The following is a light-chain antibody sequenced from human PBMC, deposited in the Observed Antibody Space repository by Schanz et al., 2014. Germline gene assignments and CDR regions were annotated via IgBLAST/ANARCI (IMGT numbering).Light chain of an antibody. V-gene: IGKV3-20*01. Sequence: EIVLTQSPATLSVSPGERATLSCRASQSVSSNLAWYQQKPGQAPRLLIYGASTRATGIPDRFSGSGSGTDFTLTISRLEPEDFAVYYCQQCGSSPPITFGQGTRLEIK. CDR1: QSVSSN. CDR3: QQCGSSPPIT. J-gene: IGKJ5*01. CDR2: GAS.